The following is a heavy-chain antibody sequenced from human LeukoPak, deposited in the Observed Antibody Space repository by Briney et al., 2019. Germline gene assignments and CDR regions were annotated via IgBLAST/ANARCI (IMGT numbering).Heavy chain of an antibody. V-gene: IGHV3-23*01. CDR1: GFTFSSYA. D-gene: IGHD6-19*01. Sequence: SGGSLRLSCAASGFTFSSYAMSWVRQAPGKGLEWVSAISGSGSSTYYADSVKGRFTISRDNSKNTLYLQMNSLRVEDTAFYYCAKDNRRHYTSGPNPDSLHWGQGALVTVSS. CDR2: ISGSGSST. J-gene: IGHJ4*02. CDR3: AKDNRRHYTSGPNPDSLH.